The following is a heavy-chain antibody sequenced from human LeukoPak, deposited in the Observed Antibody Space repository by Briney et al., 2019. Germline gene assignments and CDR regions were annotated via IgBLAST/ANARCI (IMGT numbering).Heavy chain of an antibody. Sequence: PSETLSLTCTVSGGSISSSAYYWGWIRHSPGKGLEWIGSLYYSGSAYYNPSLKSRVTISVDTSKNQFSLKLSSVTAADTAVYYCARGGGTTVTTDWFDPWGQGTLVTVSS. CDR2: LYYSGSA. V-gene: IGHV4-39*07. CDR3: ARGGGTTVTTDWFDP. D-gene: IGHD4-11*01. CDR1: GGSISSSAYY. J-gene: IGHJ5*02.